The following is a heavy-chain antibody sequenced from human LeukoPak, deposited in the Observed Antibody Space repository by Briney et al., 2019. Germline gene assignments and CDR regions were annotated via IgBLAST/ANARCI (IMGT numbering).Heavy chain of an antibody. V-gene: IGHV4-30-4*01. CDR3: ATLNYGGNDHYFDY. J-gene: IGHJ4*02. D-gene: IGHD4-23*01. Sequence: SQTLSLTCTVSGGSISSGDYYWSWIRQPPGKGLGWIGYIYYSGSTYYNPSLKSRVTISVDTSKNQFSLKLSSVTAADTAVYYCATLNYGGNDHYFDYWGQGTLVTVSS. CDR1: GGSISSGDYY. CDR2: IYYSGST.